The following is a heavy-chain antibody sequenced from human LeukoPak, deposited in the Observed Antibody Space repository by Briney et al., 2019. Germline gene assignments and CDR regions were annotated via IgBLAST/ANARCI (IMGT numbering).Heavy chain of an antibody. J-gene: IGHJ3*02. Sequence: SETLSLTCTVSGGSVSSGSYYWSWIRQPPGKGLEWIGYIYYSGSTNYNPSLKSRVTISVDTSKNQFSLKLSSVTAADTAVYYCARDFRRPTAAGKAPEQSAFDIWGQGTMVTVSS. CDR1: GGSVSSGSYY. CDR2: IYYSGST. V-gene: IGHV4-61*01. CDR3: ARDFRRPTAAGKAPEQSAFDI. D-gene: IGHD6-13*01.